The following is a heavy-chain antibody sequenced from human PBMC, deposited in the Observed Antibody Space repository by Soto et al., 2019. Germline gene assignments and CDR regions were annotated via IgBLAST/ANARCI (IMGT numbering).Heavy chain of an antibody. D-gene: IGHD3-3*02. V-gene: IGHV4-4*02. CDR1: GESINSSHG. CDR2: ISHSGST. CDR3: AARHFWSGHWTDTRLDY. Sequence: NPSETLSLTCAVSGESINSSHGWNWVRQPPGKGLEWIGQISHSGSTNYNPSLTSRVTISVDKSKNHFSLKLTSVTAADTAVYYCAARHFWSGHWTDTRLDYWGQGTLVTVSS. J-gene: IGHJ4*02.